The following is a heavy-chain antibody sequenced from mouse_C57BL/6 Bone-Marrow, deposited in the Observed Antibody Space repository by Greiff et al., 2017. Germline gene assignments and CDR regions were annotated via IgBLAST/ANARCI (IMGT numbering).Heavy chain of an antibody. CDR3: ARDGYYLYAMDY. D-gene: IGHD2-3*01. V-gene: IGHV5-6*01. CDR1: GFTFSSYG. CDR2: ISSGGSYT. J-gene: IGHJ4*01. Sequence: EVQGVESGGDLVKPGGSLKLSCAASGFTFSSYGMSWVRQTPDKRLEWVATISSGGSYTYYPDSVKGRFTISRDNAKNTLYLQMSSLKSEDTAMYYCARDGYYLYAMDYWGQGTSVTVSS.